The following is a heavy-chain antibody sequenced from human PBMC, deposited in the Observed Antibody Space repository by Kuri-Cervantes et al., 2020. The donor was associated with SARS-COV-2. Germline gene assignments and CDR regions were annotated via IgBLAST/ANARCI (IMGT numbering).Heavy chain of an antibody. V-gene: IGHV1-8*01. CDR2: MNPNSGNT. Sequence: ASVKVSCKASGYTFTSYDINWVRQATGQGLEWMGWMNPNSGNTGYAQKFQGRVTMTRNTSISTAYMELSSLRSEDTAVYYCAREGITFGGVIVMGAFDIWGQGTMVTVSS. CDR3: AREGITFGGVIVMGAFDI. J-gene: IGHJ3*02. CDR1: GYTFTSYD. D-gene: IGHD3-16*02.